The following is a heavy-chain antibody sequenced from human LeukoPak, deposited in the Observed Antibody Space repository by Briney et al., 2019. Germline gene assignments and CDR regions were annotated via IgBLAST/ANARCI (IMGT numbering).Heavy chain of an antibody. J-gene: IGHJ4*02. CDR2: ISAYNGNT. CDR1: GYTFTSYG. Sequence: ASVKVSCKASGYTFTSYGISWVRQAPGQGLEWMGWISAYNGNTNYAQKLQGRVTMTTDTSTSTAYMELRSLRSDDTAVYYCARVVTVEMATIISSQLDYWGQGTLVTVSS. D-gene: IGHD5-24*01. V-gene: IGHV1-18*01. CDR3: ARVVTVEMATIISSQLDY.